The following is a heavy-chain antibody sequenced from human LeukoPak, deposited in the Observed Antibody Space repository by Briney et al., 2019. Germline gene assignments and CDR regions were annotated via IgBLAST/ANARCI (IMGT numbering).Heavy chain of an antibody. J-gene: IGHJ6*03. CDR3: AREAPIAAALSYYYDYYYMDV. V-gene: IGHV3-74*01. CDR2: INSDGSST. Sequence: GGSLRLSCAASGFTFSSYWMHWVRQAPGKGLVWVSRINSDGSSTSYADSVKGRFTISRDNAKNSLYLQMNSLRAEDTAVYYCAREAPIAAALSYYYDYYYMDVWGKGTTVTVSS. D-gene: IGHD6-13*01. CDR1: GFTFSSYW.